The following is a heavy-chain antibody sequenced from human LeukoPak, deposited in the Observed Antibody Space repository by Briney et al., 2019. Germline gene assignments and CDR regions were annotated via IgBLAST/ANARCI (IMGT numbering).Heavy chain of an antibody. CDR1: GGSISSSSYY. CDR2: IYYSGST. J-gene: IGHJ4*02. V-gene: IGHV4-39*07. CDR3: ARDWAYYYDSSGYYCYFDY. Sequence: SETLSLTCTVSGGSISSSSYYWGWIRQPPGKGLEWIGSIYYSGSTYYNPSLKSRVTISVDTSKNQFSLKLSSVTAADTAVYYCARDWAYYYDSSGYYCYFDYWGQGTLVTVSS. D-gene: IGHD3-22*01.